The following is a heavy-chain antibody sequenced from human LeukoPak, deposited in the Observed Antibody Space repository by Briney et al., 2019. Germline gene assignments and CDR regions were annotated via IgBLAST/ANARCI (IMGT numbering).Heavy chain of an antibody. J-gene: IGHJ6*04. CDR2: INPNSGGT. V-gene: IGHV1-2*02. CDR1: GYTFTGYY. CDR3: ARAGSPYYDFWSGYYHV. D-gene: IGHD3-3*01. Sequence: ASVKVSCKASGYTFTGYYMHWVRQAPGQGLEWMGWINPNSGGTNYAQKFQGRVTMTRDTSISTAYMELSRLRSDDTAVYYCARAGSPYYDFWSGYYHVWGKGTTVTVSS.